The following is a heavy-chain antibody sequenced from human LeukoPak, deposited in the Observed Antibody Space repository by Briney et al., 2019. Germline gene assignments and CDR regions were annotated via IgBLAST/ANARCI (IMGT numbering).Heavy chain of an antibody. D-gene: IGHD3-10*01. J-gene: IGHJ4*02. V-gene: IGHV3-9*01. CDR3: AKAPYGSGSYFFDY. Sequence: PGGSLRLSCAASGFTFDDYAMHWVRQAPGKGLEWVSSISWNSGSIGYADSVKGRFTISRDNAKNSLYLQKNSLRAEDTALYYCAKAPYGSGSYFFDYWGQGTLVTVSS. CDR2: ISWNSGSI. CDR1: GFTFDDYA.